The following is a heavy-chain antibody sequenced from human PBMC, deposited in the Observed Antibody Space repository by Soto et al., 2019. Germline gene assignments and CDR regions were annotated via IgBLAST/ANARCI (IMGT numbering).Heavy chain of an antibody. CDR3: ARDANGGAYYYDY. CDR2: IHPTGGTT. Sequence: QVQLVQSGAEVKKPGASVKVSCKASGYTFTTYYIHWVRQAPGQGLEWMGIIHPTGGTTKYSQRFQDRFTLTRDTSTSTVYMELSSLRSEDTAVYFCARDANGGAYYYDYWGQGTLVTVSS. D-gene: IGHD7-27*01. CDR1: GYTFTTYY. V-gene: IGHV1-46*01. J-gene: IGHJ4*02.